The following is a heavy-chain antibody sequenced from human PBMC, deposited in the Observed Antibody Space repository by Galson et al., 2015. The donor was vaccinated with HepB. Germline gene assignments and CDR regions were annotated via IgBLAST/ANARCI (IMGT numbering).Heavy chain of an antibody. V-gene: IGHV3-48*02. D-gene: IGHD1-7*01. Sequence: SLRLSCAASGFTFSSYSMNWVRQAPGKGLEWVSYISSSSSTIYYADSVKCRFTISRVNAKNSLYLQMNSLRDEDTAVYYCARVEGWNYQVDYWGQGTLVTVSS. CDR2: ISSSSSTI. J-gene: IGHJ4*02. CDR3: ARVEGWNYQVDY. CDR1: GFTFSSYS.